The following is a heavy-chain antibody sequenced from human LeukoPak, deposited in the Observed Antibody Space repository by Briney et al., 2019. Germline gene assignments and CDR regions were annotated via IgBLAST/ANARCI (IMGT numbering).Heavy chain of an antibody. CDR1: GGSISSNY. J-gene: IGHJ4*02. D-gene: IGHD3-10*01. CDR3: ARGYGSGSYYNY. Sequence: SETLSLTRTVSGGSISSNYWSWLRQPPGKGLEWIGYIYYSGSTNYNPSLKSRVTISADTSKNQFSLKLSSLHAAHTAVYYCARGYGSGSYYNYWGQGTLVTVSS. V-gene: IGHV4-59*01. CDR2: IYYSGST.